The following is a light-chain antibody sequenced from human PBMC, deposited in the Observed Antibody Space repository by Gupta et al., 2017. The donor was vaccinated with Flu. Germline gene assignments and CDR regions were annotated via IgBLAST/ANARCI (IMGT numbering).Light chain of an antibody. V-gene: IGKV2-28*01. CDR1: QSLLHSNGYNY. CDR3: MQALQTPRT. CDR2: LGS. J-gene: IGKJ1*01. Sequence: IVMTQSPLSLPVTPGEPAPISCRSSQSLLHSNGYNYLDWYLQKPGQSPQLLIYLGSNRASGVPDRFSGSGSGTDFTLKISRVEAEDVGVYYCMQALQTPRTFGQGTKVEIK.